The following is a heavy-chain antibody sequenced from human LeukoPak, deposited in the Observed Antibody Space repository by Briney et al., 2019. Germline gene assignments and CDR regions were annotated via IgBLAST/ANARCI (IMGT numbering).Heavy chain of an antibody. CDR1: GFSFSSYA. Sequence: QAGGSLRLSCAASGFSFSSYAMSWVRQAPGKGLEWVSTVSGSGGTTFYADSVKGRFTISRDNSKNTLYLQMNSLRAEDTAVYYCAKDFLQADYYDSSGSIDYWGQGTLVTVSS. CDR3: AKDFLQADYYDSSGSIDY. CDR2: VSGSGGTT. D-gene: IGHD3-22*01. J-gene: IGHJ4*02. V-gene: IGHV3-23*01.